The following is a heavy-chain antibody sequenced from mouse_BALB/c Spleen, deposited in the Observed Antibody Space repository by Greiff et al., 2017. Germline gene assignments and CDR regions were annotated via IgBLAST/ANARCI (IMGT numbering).Heavy chain of an antibody. D-gene: IGHD3-3*01. CDR1: GYSITSGYY. CDR3: ARGDDWFAY. J-gene: IGHJ3*01. CDR2: ISYDGSN. V-gene: IGHV3-6*02. Sequence: EVKLMESGPGLVKPSQSLSLTCSVTGYSITSGYYWNWIRQFPGNKLEWMGYISYDGSNNYNPSLKNRISITRDTSKNQFFLKLNSVTTEDTATYYCARGDDWFAYWGQGTLVTVSA.